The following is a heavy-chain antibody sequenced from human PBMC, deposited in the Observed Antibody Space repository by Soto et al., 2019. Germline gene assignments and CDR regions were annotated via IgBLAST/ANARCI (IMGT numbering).Heavy chain of an antibody. CDR1: GFTFSNYP. CDR3: AREGLSSNWLNWFDP. CDR2: IGGSTGTI. J-gene: IGHJ5*02. V-gene: IGHV3-48*01. Sequence: PGGSLRLSCAASGFTFSNYPMNWVRQAPGKGLEWLSYIGGSTGTIFYADSVKGRFTISRDNAKNSLYLQMNSLRAEDTAVYYCAREGLSSNWLNWFDPWGQGTLVTVSS. D-gene: IGHD6-13*01.